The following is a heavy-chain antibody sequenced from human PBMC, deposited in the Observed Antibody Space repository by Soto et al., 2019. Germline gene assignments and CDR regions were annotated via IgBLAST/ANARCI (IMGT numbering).Heavy chain of an antibody. CDR2: INPNSGGT. CDR1: GYTFTGYY. D-gene: IGHD1-26*01. Sequence: ASVKVSCKASGYTFTGYYMHWVRQAPGQGLEWMGWINPNSGGTDYAQKFQGRVTMTRDTSISTAYMELSRLRSDDTAVYYCAGGVLSGSYYNWFDPWGQGTPVTRLL. J-gene: IGHJ5*02. CDR3: AGGVLSGSYYNWFDP. V-gene: IGHV1-2*02.